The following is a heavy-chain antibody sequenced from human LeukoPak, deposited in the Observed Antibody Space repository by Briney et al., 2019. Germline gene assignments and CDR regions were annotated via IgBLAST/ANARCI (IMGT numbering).Heavy chain of an antibody. CDR2: IRYDVSNK. Sequence: GSLRLSCAASGFSFSSYEMNWVRQAPGKGLEWVAFIRYDVSNKYYADSVKGRLTISRDNSKNTLYLQMNSLRVEDTSVYYCAQGDCSGGPCPGPLNWGQGTLVTVSS. J-gene: IGHJ4*02. CDR1: GFSFSSYE. V-gene: IGHV3-30*02. D-gene: IGHD2-15*01. CDR3: AQGDCSGGPCPGPLN.